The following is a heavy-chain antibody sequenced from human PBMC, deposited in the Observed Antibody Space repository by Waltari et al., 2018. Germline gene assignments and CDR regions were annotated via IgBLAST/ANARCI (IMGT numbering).Heavy chain of an antibody. Sequence: QVQLQQWGAGLLKPSETLSLTCAVYGGSFSHSSYYWGWIRQPPGKGLEWIGSIYYTGSTYYNPSLKSRVTISIETSKNHFSLKLNSVTAADTAVYYCARQGYCSSTTCSASFDYWGQGTLVTVSS. CDR3: ARQGYCSSTTCSASFDY. CDR1: GGSFSHSSYY. V-gene: IGHV4-39*01. CDR2: IYYTGST. D-gene: IGHD2-2*01. J-gene: IGHJ4*02.